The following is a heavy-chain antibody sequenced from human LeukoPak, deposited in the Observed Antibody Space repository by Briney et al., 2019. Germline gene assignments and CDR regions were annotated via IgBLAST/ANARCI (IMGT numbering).Heavy chain of an antibody. D-gene: IGHD3-22*01. J-gene: IGHJ4*02. Sequence: PSETLSLTCTVSGASFSSGDQYWNWVRQSPGKGLEWIGSIDPSGRLYNNPSPESRVTISIDTSKNQFSLNLNSVTAADTAVYFCSRGLDSRKLGYWGQGTLVTVSS. CDR3: SRGLDSRKLGY. CDR1: GASFSSGDQY. CDR2: IDPSGRL. V-gene: IGHV4-31*03.